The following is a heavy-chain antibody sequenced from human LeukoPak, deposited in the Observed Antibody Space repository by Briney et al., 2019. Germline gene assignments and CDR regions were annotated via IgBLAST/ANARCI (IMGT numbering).Heavy chain of an antibody. D-gene: IGHD6-19*01. CDR3: AREGSGCYWSYYYYGMDV. J-gene: IGHJ6*04. CDR2: IKQDGSEK. Sequence: PGGSLRLSCAASGFTFSSYWMSWVRQAPGKGLEWVANIKQDGSEKYYVDSVKGRFTISRDNEKNSLYLQMNSLRAEDTAVYHCAREGSGCYWSYYYYGMDVWGKGTTVTVSS. CDR1: GFTFSSYW. V-gene: IGHV3-7*03.